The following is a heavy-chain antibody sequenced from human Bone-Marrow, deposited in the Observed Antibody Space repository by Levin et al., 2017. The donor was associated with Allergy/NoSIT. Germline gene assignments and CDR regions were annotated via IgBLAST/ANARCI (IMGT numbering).Heavy chain of an antibody. V-gene: IGHV4-59*03. Sequence: GSLRLSCTVSGGSINHYHWTWIRQPPGKGLEWIGHVYYSGSTNYNPSLQSRVTISVDTSKNQFSLKLTSVTAADTAVYYCAAKSGTYYFDYWGQGTLVAVSS. J-gene: IGHJ4*02. D-gene: IGHD1-1*01. CDR1: GGSINHYH. CDR3: AAKSGTYYFDY. CDR2: VYYSGST.